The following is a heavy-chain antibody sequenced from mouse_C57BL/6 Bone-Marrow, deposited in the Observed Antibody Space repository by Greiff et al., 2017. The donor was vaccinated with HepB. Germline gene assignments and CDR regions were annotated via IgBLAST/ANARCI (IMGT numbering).Heavy chain of an antibody. D-gene: IGHD1-1*01. CDR2: IDPENGDT. CDR3: TTAGSSYPYWYFDV. J-gene: IGHJ1*03. CDR1: GFNIKDDS. Sequence: VQLQQSGAELVRPGASVKLSCTASGFNIKDDSMHWVKQRPEQGLEWIGWIDPENGDTESASKFQGKATITADTSSNTAYLQLSSLTSEDTAVYYCTTAGSSYPYWYFDVWGTGTTVTVSA. V-gene: IGHV14-4*01.